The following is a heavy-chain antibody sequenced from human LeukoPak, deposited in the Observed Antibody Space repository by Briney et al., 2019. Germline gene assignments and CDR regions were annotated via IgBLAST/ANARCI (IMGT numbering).Heavy chain of an antibody. V-gene: IGHV4-39*01. CDR2: IYYSGST. Sequence: SETLSLTCTVSGGSISSSRYYWGWIRQPPGKGLEWIGSIYYSGSTYYNPSLKSRVTISVDTSKNQFSLKLSSVTAADTAVYYCARRVALWFGDGSMDVWGQGTTVTVS. D-gene: IGHD3-10*01. J-gene: IGHJ6*02. CDR1: GGSISSSRYY. CDR3: ARRVALWFGDGSMDV.